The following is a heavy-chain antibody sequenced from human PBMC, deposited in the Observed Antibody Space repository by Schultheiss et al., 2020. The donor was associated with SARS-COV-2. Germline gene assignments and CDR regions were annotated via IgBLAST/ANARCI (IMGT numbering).Heavy chain of an antibody. Sequence: GGSLRLSCAGSGFTFSSYGMHWVRQAPGKGLEWVAVIWYDGSNKYYADSVKGRFTISRDNSKNTLYLQMNSLRAEDTAVYYCARGDGAGTRTYYYYGMDVWGQGTTVTVSS. CDR1: GFTFSSYG. V-gene: IGHV3-33*08. CDR3: ARGDGAGTRTYYYYGMDV. CDR2: IWYDGSNK. D-gene: IGHD6-13*01. J-gene: IGHJ6*02.